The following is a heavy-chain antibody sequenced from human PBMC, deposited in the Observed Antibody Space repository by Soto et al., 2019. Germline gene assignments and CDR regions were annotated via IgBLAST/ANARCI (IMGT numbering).Heavy chain of an antibody. Sequence: SETLSLTCTVSGASMNSYHWSWIRQPAGKGLEWIGHIHSSGSTNYNPSLKSRVTMSVDTSKNQFSLGLMSLTAADTAVYYCARDQGVAAAGITWFDPWGQGSLVTVSS. V-gene: IGHV4-4*07. CDR1: GASMNSYH. D-gene: IGHD6-13*01. J-gene: IGHJ5*02. CDR3: ARDQGVAAAGITWFDP. CDR2: IHSSGST.